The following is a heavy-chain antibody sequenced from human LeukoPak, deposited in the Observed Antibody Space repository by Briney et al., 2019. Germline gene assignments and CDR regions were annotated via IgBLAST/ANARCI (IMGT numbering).Heavy chain of an antibody. J-gene: IGHJ4*02. CDR1: GGSISSSSYY. CDR2: IYYSGST. Sequence: NPSETLSLTCTVSGGSISSSSYYWGWIRQPPGKGLGWIGSIYYSGSTYYNPSLKSRVTISVDTSKNQFSLKLSSVTAADTAVYYCARHLGPPHYYGSGSYYNLYFDYWGQGTLVTVSS. CDR3: ARHLGPPHYYGSGSYYNLYFDY. D-gene: IGHD3-10*01. V-gene: IGHV4-39*01.